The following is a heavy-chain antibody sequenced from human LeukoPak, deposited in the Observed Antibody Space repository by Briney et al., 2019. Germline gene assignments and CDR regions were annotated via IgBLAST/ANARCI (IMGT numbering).Heavy chain of an antibody. V-gene: IGHV3-7*01. J-gene: IGHJ4*02. CDR2: IKQDGSQR. CDR1: GFSFSDYC. D-gene: IGHD6-6*01. CDR3: ARRGGSSSRRSPIDY. Sequence: CLRASCTASGFSFSDYCMTWVGQAQGKGPEWVANIKQDGSQRYYVDSVRGRFTISRDNAKNSLFLQMNGLRAEDTAVYYCARRGGSSSRRSPIDYWGQGTLVTVSS.